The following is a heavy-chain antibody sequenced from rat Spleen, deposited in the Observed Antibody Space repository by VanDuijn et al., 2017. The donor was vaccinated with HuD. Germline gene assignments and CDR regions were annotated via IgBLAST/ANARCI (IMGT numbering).Heavy chain of an antibody. J-gene: IGHJ2*01. CDR2: ISYEGSST. CDR3: AREGDYYEGYYHRYFDY. V-gene: IGHV5-22*01. D-gene: IGHD1-12*03. Sequence: EVQLVESGGGLVQPGRSLKLSCAASGFTFSDYYMAWVRQAPKKGLEWVASISYEGSSTYYGDSVKGRFTISRDNAKSTLDLQMNSLRSEDTATYYCAREGDYYEGYYHRYFDYWGQGVMVTVSS. CDR1: GFTFSDYY.